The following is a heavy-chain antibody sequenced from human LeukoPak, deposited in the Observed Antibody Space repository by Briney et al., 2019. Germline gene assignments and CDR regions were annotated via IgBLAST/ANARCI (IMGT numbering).Heavy chain of an antibody. CDR2: ISSSSSTI. D-gene: IGHD3-10*01. Sequence: QTGGSLRLSCAASGFTFSSYSMNWVRQAPGKGLEWVSYISSSSSTIYYADSVKGRFTISRDNAKNSLYLQMNSLRAEDTAVYYCAHLEGSGSYYPRYFDYWGQGTLVTVSS. J-gene: IGHJ4*02. V-gene: IGHV3-48*01. CDR3: AHLEGSGSYYPRYFDY. CDR1: GFTFSSYS.